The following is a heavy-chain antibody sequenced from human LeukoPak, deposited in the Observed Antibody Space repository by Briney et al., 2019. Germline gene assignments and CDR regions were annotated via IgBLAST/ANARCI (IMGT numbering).Heavy chain of an antibody. Sequence: AETLSLTCAVSGGSINRGTFFWTWIRKPPGKGLVWIGYISNSGSTNYHPSLKSRVTISSDTSKTQFTLKLTSVTAADTAVYYCARSPSGYRFDSWGQGTLVTVSS. D-gene: IGHD3-22*01. CDR3: ARSPSGYRFDS. CDR2: ISNSGST. J-gene: IGHJ4*02. V-gene: IGHV4-61*01. CDR1: GGSINRGTFF.